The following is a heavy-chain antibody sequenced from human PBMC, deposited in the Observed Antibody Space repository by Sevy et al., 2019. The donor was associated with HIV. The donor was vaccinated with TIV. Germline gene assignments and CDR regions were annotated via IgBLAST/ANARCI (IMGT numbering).Heavy chain of an antibody. D-gene: IGHD2-21*01. CDR2: IYHSGTA. V-gene: IGHV4-30-2*01. CDR3: ARSYYGMDV. CDR1: GGSISSGDYS. J-gene: IGHJ6*02. Sequence: TLSLTCAVSGGSISSGDYSCTWIRQPPGKGLEWIGYIYHSGTAYYNPSLKSRVTISVDRSKNQFSLKLRSVTAADTAVYYCARSYYGMDVWGQGTTVTVSS.